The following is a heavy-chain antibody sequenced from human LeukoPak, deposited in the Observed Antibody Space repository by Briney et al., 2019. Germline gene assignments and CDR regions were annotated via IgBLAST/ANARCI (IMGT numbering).Heavy chain of an antibody. D-gene: IGHD2-2*02. CDR3: ARDINRGYCSSTSCYSFDY. Sequence: ASVKVSCKASGYTFTGYYMHWVRQAPGQGLEWMGWINPNSGGTNYAQKFQGRVTMTRDTSISTAYMELSSLRSEDTAVYYCARDINRGYCSSTSCYSFDYWGQGTLVTVSS. V-gene: IGHV1-2*02. CDR1: GYTFTGYY. J-gene: IGHJ4*02. CDR2: INPNSGGT.